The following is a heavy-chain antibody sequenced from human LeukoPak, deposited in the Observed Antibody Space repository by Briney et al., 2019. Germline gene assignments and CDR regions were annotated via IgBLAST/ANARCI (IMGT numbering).Heavy chain of an antibody. V-gene: IGHV3-74*01. D-gene: IGHD6-19*01. CDR1: GFTFSSSW. CDR3: VRETFIAMVGSHALDI. J-gene: IGHJ3*02. Sequence: LTGGSLRLSCVASGFTFSSSWMHWVRQAPGKGLVWVSRIYSDGRTTDYADSVRGRFTISRDNAKNMLYLQMSGLNAEDTAVYYCVRETFIAMVGSHALDIWGQGTMVTVSS. CDR2: IYSDGRTT.